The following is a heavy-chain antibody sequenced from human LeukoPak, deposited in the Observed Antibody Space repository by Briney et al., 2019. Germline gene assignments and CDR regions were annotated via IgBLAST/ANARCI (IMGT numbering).Heavy chain of an antibody. CDR1: GGSFSGYY. D-gene: IGHD3-10*01. Sequence: SETLSLTCAVYGGSFSGYYWSWIRQPTGKGLEWIGEINHSGNTNYNPSLKSRVTISVDTSKNQFSLKLSSVTAADTAVYYCARVMVRGVITPNWYFDLWGRGTLVTVSS. J-gene: IGHJ2*01. V-gene: IGHV4-34*01. CDR2: INHSGNT. CDR3: ARVMVRGVITPNWYFDL.